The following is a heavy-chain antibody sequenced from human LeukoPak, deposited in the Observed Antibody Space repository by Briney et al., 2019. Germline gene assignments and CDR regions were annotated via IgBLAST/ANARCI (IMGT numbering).Heavy chain of an antibody. V-gene: IGHV1-18*01. CDR1: GFTFTSYG. Sequence: GALVKVSCKASGFTFTSYGISWVRQAPGQGLEWMGWISAYNGNTNYAQKLQGRVTMTTDTSTSTAYMELRSLRSDDTAVYYCARESEGESLHLFDYWGQGTLVTVSS. CDR3: ARESEGESLHLFDY. J-gene: IGHJ4*02. D-gene: IGHD3-16*01. CDR2: ISAYNGNT.